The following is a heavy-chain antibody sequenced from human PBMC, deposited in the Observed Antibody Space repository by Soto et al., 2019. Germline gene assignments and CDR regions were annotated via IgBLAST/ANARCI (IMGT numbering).Heavy chain of an antibody. V-gene: IGHV1-24*01. Sequence: QVQLVQSGAEVKKPGASVKVSCKVSGYTLNEVAMHWVRQAPGKGLEWLGGFDPDEAETIYAQHFQGRVTMTEDTSRDTVYMELSSQRSEDTALYFCTTYHGDYNFDHWGQGTLVTVSS. D-gene: IGHD4-17*01. CDR2: FDPDEAET. CDR1: GYTLNEVA. J-gene: IGHJ5*02. CDR3: TTYHGDYNFDH.